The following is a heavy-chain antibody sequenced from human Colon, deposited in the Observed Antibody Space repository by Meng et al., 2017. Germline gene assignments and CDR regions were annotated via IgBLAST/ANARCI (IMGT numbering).Heavy chain of an antibody. Sequence: GGPLRLSCAASGFTFSNAYMAWVRQAPGQGLEWLGRIKTIPEGGAADYRAPVRDRFTISRDDSRDTLHLQINSLKTEDTAIYYCATLGVRATRDAFDYWGLGTLVTVSS. CDR2: IKTIPEGGAA. CDR3: ATLGVRATRDAFDY. J-gene: IGHJ4*02. D-gene: IGHD1-26*01. CDR1: GFTFSNAY. V-gene: IGHV3-15*01.